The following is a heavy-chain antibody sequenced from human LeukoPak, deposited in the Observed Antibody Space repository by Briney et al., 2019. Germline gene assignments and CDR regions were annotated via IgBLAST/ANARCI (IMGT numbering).Heavy chain of an antibody. CDR2: IYYSGST. CDR1: GGSISSHY. CDR3: ARSPLGDYYYYYMDV. Sequence: SSETLSLTCTVSGGSISSHYWSWIREPPGKGLEWMGYIYYSGSTNYNPSLKSRVTISVDTSKSHFSLKLSSVTAVDTAVYYCARSPLGDYYYYYMDVWGKGTTVTVSS. J-gene: IGHJ6*03. D-gene: IGHD3-16*01. V-gene: IGHV4-59*11.